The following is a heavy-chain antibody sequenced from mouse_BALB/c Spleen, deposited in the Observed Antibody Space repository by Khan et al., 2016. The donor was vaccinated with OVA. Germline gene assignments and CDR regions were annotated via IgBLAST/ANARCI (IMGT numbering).Heavy chain of an antibody. J-gene: IGHJ3*01. CDR3: AMGYEFFPY. CDR2: VNPNNGDT. Sequence: VQLQQSGPDLVKPGASVKISCKASGYSFTVYYMTWVKQSHGKSPEWIGRVNPNNGDTNYNQNFKGKAILTVDKSSNTAYMELRSLTYEDSAVCCCAMGYEFFPYWCRGTLVTVSA. D-gene: IGHD2-12*01. CDR1: GYSFTVYY. V-gene: IGHV1-26*01.